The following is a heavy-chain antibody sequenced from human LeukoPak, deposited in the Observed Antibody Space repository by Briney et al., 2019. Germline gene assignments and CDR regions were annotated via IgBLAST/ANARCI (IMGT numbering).Heavy chain of an antibody. J-gene: IGHJ4*02. CDR3: AKGHHPVIAAAGLFDY. D-gene: IGHD6-13*01. Sequence: GGSLRLSCAASGFTFRSYAMHWVRQAPGKGLEWEAAISYDGSNKKYADSVKGRFTISRDNSKNTLYRQMNSLRAEDTAVYYCAKGHHPVIAAAGLFDYWGQGTLVTVSS. CDR1: GFTFRSYA. CDR2: ISYDGSNK. V-gene: IGHV3-30*04.